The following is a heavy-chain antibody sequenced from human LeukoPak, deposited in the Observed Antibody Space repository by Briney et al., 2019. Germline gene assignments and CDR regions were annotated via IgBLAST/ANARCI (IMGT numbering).Heavy chain of an antibody. CDR2: FDPEDGET. Sequence: ASVKVSCKVSGYTLTELSMHWVRQAPGKGLEWMGGFDPEDGETIYAQKFQGRVTMTEDTSTDTAYMELGSLRSEDTAVYYCATVKVIMITFGGVIVSEYYFDYWGQGTLVTVSS. CDR1: GYTLTELS. V-gene: IGHV1-24*01. D-gene: IGHD3-16*02. J-gene: IGHJ4*02. CDR3: ATVKVIMITFGGVIVSEYYFDY.